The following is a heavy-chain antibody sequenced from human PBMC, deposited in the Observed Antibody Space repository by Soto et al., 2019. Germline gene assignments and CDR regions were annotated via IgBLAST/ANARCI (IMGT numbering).Heavy chain of an antibody. J-gene: IGHJ4*02. V-gene: IGHV4-39*01. Sequence: PSETLSLTCTVSGGSISSSSYYWGWIRQPPGKGLEWIGSIYYSGSTYYNPSLKSRVTISVDTSKNQFSLKLSSVTAADTAVYYCARHFRMTGVSPFDYWGQGTLVTVSS. CDR1: GGSISSSSYY. D-gene: IGHD1-20*01. CDR2: IYYSGST. CDR3: ARHFRMTGVSPFDY.